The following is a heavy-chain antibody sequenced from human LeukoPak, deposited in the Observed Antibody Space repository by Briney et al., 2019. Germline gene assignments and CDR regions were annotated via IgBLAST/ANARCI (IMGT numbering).Heavy chain of an antibody. D-gene: IGHD3-22*01. V-gene: IGHV3-20*04. CDR2: INWNGAGT. Sequence: GGSLRLSCAASGFIFDNYGMSWVRQAPGKGLEWVSGINWNGAGTGYADSVKGRLTISRDKAKNSLYLQMNSLRAEDTALYYCARVTVYYDSSGYFDYWGQGTLVTVSS. J-gene: IGHJ4*02. CDR1: GFIFDNYG. CDR3: ARVTVYYDSSGYFDY.